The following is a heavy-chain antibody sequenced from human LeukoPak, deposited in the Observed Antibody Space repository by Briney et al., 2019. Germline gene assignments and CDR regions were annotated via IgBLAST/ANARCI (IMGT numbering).Heavy chain of an antibody. CDR3: AKEGCSSTSCYINY. J-gene: IGHJ4*02. CDR1: GFTFSTYA. V-gene: IGHV3-23*01. D-gene: IGHD2-2*02. Sequence: GGSLRLSCAASGFTFSTYAMSWVRQAPGKGLQRVSVINDSGGSTYYADSVEGRFTISRDNSKNTLYLQMDSLRAEDTAVYHCAKEGCSSTSCYINYWGQGTLVTVSS. CDR2: INDSGGST.